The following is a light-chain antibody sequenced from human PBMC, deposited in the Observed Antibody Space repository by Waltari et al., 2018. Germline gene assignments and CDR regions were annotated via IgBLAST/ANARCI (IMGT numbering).Light chain of an antibody. Sequence: EIVLTQSPATLSLSPGERATLSCRASQSVNYFLAWFQQKPGQAPRLLIYDASNRATGIPARFSGSGSGTDFTLTISSLAPEDFAVYYCQQRTNWPLTFGGGTKVEIK. CDR2: DAS. CDR1: QSVNYF. J-gene: IGKJ4*01. V-gene: IGKV3-11*01. CDR3: QQRTNWPLT.